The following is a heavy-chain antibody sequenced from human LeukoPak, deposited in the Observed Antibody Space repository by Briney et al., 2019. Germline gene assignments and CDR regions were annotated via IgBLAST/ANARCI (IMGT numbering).Heavy chain of an antibody. CDR2: ISYDGSNK. D-gene: IGHD3-10*01. CDR1: GFTFSSYG. J-gene: IGHJ4*02. CDR3: AKDWYYYGSGSYYNEYYFDY. V-gene: IGHV3-30*18. Sequence: PGGSLRLSCAASGFTFSSYGMHWVRQAPGKGLEWVAVISYDGSNKYYADSVKGRFTISRDNSKNTLYLQMNSLRAEDTAVYYCAKDWYYYGSGSYYNEYYFDYWGQGTRVTVSS.